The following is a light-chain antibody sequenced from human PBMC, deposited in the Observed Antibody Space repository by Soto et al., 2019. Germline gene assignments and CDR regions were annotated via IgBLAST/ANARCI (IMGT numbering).Light chain of an antibody. CDR3: QQYNNWPPCT. V-gene: IGKV3-15*01. CDR2: GAS. CDR1: QSVSSN. J-gene: IGKJ1*01. Sequence: ILSSQSPATVSVSPGERATLSSRASQSVSSNLAWYQQKPGQAPRLLIYGASTRATGIPARFSGGGSGTEFTLTISSRQSEDDAVDYCQQYNNWPPCTFGEGTKVDIK.